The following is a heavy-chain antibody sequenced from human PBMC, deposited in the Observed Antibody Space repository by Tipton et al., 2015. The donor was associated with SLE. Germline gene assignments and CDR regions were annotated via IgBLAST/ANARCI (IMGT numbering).Heavy chain of an antibody. CDR3: ALQYDSSGYYWF. CDR2: IYHSGST. CDR1: GGSISSYY. J-gene: IGHJ4*02. Sequence: GLVKPSETLSLTCAVSGGSISSYYWSWIRQPPGKGLEWIGTIYHSGSTWYNPSLKSRVTISVDKNQFSLKLTSVTAADTAVYYCALQYDSSGYYWFWGQGTLVTVSS. V-gene: IGHV4-59*04. D-gene: IGHD3-22*01.